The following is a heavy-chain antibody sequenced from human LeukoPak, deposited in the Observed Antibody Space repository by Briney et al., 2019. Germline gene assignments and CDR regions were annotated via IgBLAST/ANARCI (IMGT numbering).Heavy chain of an antibody. Sequence: PGGSLRLSCTASGFTFSSYAMSWVRQAPGKGLEWVSVISGSGGSTYYADSVNGRFTISRDNSKNTLYLQMNSLRAEDTAIYYCAKGGPYSSSWGGKFDHWGQGTLVTVSS. V-gene: IGHV3-23*01. D-gene: IGHD6-13*01. CDR2: ISGSGGST. CDR3: AKGGPYSSSWGGKFDH. J-gene: IGHJ4*02. CDR1: GFTFSSYA.